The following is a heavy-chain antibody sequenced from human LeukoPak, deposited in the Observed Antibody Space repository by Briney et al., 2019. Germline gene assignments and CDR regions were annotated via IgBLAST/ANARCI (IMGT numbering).Heavy chain of an antibody. CDR2: ISAYNGNT. CDR3: ARGERSPTVTNPLHYFDY. CDR1: GYTFTSYG. D-gene: IGHD4-17*01. V-gene: IGHV1-18*01. Sequence: ATVKVSCKASGYTFTSYGISWVRQAPGQGLEWMGWISAYNGNTNYAQKLQGRVTMTTDTSTSTAYMELRSLRSDDTAVYYCARGERSPTVTNPLHYFDYWGQGTLVTVSS. J-gene: IGHJ4*02.